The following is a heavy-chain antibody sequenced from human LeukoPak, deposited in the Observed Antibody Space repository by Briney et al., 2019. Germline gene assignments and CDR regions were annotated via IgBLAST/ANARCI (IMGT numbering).Heavy chain of an antibody. CDR2: IYSSGST. J-gene: IGHJ4*02. V-gene: IGHV4-4*07. CDR3: ARETLRGSDYEANLDY. Sequence: SETLSLTCTVSGGSISNYYWSWIQQPAGKGLEWLGRIYSSGSTNHNPPLKSRVTMSVDTSNNQSSLRLRSVTAADTAVYYCARETLRGSDYEANLDYWGQGTLVTVSS. D-gene: IGHD1-26*01. CDR1: GGSISNYY.